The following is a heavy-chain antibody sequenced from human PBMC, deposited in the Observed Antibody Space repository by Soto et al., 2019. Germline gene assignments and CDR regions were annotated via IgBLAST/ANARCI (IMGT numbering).Heavy chain of an antibody. J-gene: IGHJ5*02. CDR2: MNPNSGNT. Sequence: QVQLVQSGAEVKKPGASVKVSCKASGYTFTSYDINWVRQATGQGLEWMGWMNPNSGNTAYAQKFLGRVTMTRNTTTSTDYMELSSMRSEDTAVYYCARERTRGFDPWGQGTLVTVSS. CDR1: GYTFTSYD. CDR3: ARERTRGFDP. V-gene: IGHV1-8*01.